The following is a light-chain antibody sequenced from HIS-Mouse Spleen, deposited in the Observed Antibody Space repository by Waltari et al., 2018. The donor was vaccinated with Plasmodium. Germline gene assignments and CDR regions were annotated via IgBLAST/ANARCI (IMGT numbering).Light chain of an antibody. CDR2: DDS. CDR1: NIGSKS. V-gene: IGLV3-21*03. J-gene: IGLJ2*01. CDR3: HVWDSSSDHPDVV. Sequence: SYVLTQPPSVSVAPGKTARITCGGNNIGSKSVHWYQLEPGQAPVLFVYDDSDRPSGITERVPGSNSVNTGTRTIRRVEAGDEVDYYCHVWDSSSDHPDVVFGGGTKLTVL.